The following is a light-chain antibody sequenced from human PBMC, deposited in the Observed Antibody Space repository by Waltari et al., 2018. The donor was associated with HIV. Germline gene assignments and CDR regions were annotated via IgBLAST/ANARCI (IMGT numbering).Light chain of an antibody. CDR2: YDD. V-gene: IGLV1-36*01. CDR1: TSNIGNYA. Sequence: QSVLTQPPSVSDAPGQRVTISCSGGTSNIGNYAVNWYQHLPGQAPNLLIYYDDLGSSGVSDRFSASKSGTSASLAIRGLQSEDEADYFCAAWDDSLNGYVFGSGTKVTVL. J-gene: IGLJ1*01. CDR3: AAWDDSLNGYV.